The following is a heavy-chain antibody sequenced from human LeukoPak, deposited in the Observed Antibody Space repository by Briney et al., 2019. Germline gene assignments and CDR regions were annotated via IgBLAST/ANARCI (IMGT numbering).Heavy chain of an antibody. J-gene: IGHJ4*02. D-gene: IGHD7-27*01. CDR3: ARGETGDLDY. CDR2: MNPNSGNT. CDR1: GYTFTSYG. V-gene: IGHV1-8*03. Sequence: GASVKVSCKASGYTFTSYGISWVRQAPGQGLEWMGWMNPNSGNTGYAQKFQGRVTITRNTSISTAYMELGSLRSEDTAVYYCARGETGDLDYWGQGTLVTVSS.